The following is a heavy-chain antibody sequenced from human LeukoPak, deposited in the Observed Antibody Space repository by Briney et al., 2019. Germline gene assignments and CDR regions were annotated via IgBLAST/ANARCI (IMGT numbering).Heavy chain of an antibody. J-gene: IGHJ6*03. Sequence: ASVKVSCKASGGTFSSYAISWVRQAPGQGLEWMGGIIPIFGTANYAQKLQGRVTKTTDTSTSTAYMELRSLRSDDTAVYYCARRAPDYDFWSGDYYYYMDVWGKGTTVTVSS. CDR1: GGTFSSYA. D-gene: IGHD3-3*01. CDR3: ARRAPDYDFWSGDYYYYMDV. CDR2: IIPIFGTA. V-gene: IGHV1-69*05.